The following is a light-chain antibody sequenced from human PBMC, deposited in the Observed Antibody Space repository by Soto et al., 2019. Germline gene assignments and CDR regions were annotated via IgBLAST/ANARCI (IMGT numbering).Light chain of an antibody. CDR1: SSDVGGYNY. CDR2: DVS. Sequence: SLLTQPSSVSGSPGQSITISCTRTSSDVGGYNYVSWYQQHPGKAPKLMIYDVSNRPSGVSNRFSGSKSGNTASLTISGLQAEDEADYYCSSYTSSSTSVFGTGTKVTVL. V-gene: IGLV2-14*01. J-gene: IGLJ1*01. CDR3: SSYTSSSTSV.